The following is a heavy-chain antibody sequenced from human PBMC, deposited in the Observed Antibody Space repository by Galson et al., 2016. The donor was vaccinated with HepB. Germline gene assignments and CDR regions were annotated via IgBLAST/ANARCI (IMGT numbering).Heavy chain of an antibody. J-gene: IGHJ3*01. V-gene: IGHV3-48*02. CDR2: ISTSVNTI. CDR3: ARELVRSAFDL. CDR1: GFTFSRSG. D-gene: IGHD6-6*01. Sequence: SLRLSCAGSGFTFSRSGVNWVRQAPGKGLQWVSYISTSVNTIYYEDSVKGRFTISRDNAQNSVYLQMNSLRDDDTAVYYCARELVRSAFDLWGQGTMVTVSS.